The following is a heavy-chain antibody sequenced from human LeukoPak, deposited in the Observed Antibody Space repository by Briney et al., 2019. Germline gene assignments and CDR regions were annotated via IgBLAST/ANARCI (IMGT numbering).Heavy chain of an antibody. CDR3: ARDFDYYDSSGYYAYFQH. Sequence: PGGSLRLSCAASGFTFNTYDMSWVRQAPGKGLEWVSGVSGSGGSTYYADSVKGRFTISRDNAKNSLYLQMNSLRAEDTAVYYCARDFDYYDSSGYYAYFQHWGQGTLVTVSS. CDR2: VSGSGGST. J-gene: IGHJ1*01. CDR1: GFTFNTYD. V-gene: IGHV3-23*01. D-gene: IGHD3-22*01.